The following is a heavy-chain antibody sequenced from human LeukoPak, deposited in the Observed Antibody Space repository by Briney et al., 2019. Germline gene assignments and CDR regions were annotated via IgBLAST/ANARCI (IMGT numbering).Heavy chain of an antibody. V-gene: IGHV3-48*04. D-gene: IGHD6-19*01. J-gene: IGHJ3*02. CDR1: GFPFSTYS. Sequence: PGGSLRLSCAASGFPFSTYSMNWVRQAPGKGLEWVSSISGRSSTIYYADSVKGRFTISRDNAKNSLYLQMNSLRAEDTAVYFCARAFSSGLKHWHGCDIWGQGTMVTVSS. CDR2: ISGRSSTI. CDR3: ARAFSSGLKHWHGCDI.